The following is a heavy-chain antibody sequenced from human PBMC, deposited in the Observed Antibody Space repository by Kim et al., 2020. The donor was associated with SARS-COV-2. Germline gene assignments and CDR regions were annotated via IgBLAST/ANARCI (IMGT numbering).Heavy chain of an antibody. CDR1: GFTFSSYG. CDR3: ARAFLYYDILTGPFDY. J-gene: IGHJ4*02. CDR2: IWYDGSNK. Sequence: GGSLRLSCAASGFTFSSYGMHWVRQAPGKGREWVAVIWYDGSNKYYADSVKGRFTISRDNSKNTLYLQMNSLRAEDTAVYYCARAFLYYDILTGPFDYWGQGTLVTVAS. V-gene: IGHV3-33*01. D-gene: IGHD3-9*01.